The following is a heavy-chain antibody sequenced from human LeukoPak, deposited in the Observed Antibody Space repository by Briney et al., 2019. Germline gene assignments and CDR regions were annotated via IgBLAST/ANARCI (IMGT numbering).Heavy chain of an antibody. V-gene: IGHV3-30*01. CDR2: ISYDGSNK. CDR3: YATIFGVVKGLGVDY. Sequence: GGSLRLSCAASGFTFSSYAMHWVRQAPGKGLEWVAVISYDGSNKYYADSVKGRFTISRDNSKNTLYLQMNSLRAEDMAVYYCYATIFGVVKGLGVDYWGQGTLVTVSS. J-gene: IGHJ4*02. D-gene: IGHD3-3*01. CDR1: GFTFSSYA.